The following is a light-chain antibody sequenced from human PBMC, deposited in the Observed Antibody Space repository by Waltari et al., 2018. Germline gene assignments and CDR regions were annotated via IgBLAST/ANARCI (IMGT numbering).Light chain of an antibody. CDR2: EVS. V-gene: IGLV2-14*01. CDR1: SSDVGGYNY. Sequence: QSALTQPASVSGSPGQSITISCTGTSSDVGGYNYVSWYQQHPGKAPKLMIYEVSNRPAGVSKRVSGRKSGNTACLTISGLQAEDEADYYCSSYTSSSTAYVVGTGTKVTVL. CDR3: SSYTSSSTAYV. J-gene: IGLJ1*01.